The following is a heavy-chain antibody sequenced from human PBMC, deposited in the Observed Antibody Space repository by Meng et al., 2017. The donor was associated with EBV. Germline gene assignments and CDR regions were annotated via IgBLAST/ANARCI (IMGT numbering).Heavy chain of an antibody. V-gene: IGHV4-34*01. CDR2: INHSGST. Sequence: QVQLQQWGAGLLKPSETLSLTCARXXXSFSGYYWSWIRQPPGKGLEWIGEINHSGSTNYNPSLKSRVTISVDTSKNQFSLKLSSVTAADTAVYYCARGGGNRGGIVGATYRLNWFDPWGQGTLVTVSS. J-gene: IGHJ5*02. CDR1: XXSFSGYY. D-gene: IGHD1-26*01. CDR3: ARGGGNRGGIVGATYRLNWFDP.